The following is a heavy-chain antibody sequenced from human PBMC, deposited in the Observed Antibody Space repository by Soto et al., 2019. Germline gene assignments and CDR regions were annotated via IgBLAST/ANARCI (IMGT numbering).Heavy chain of an antibody. J-gene: IGHJ4*02. CDR3: ARVPTVTTWHYFDY. CDR1: GGSFSGYY. Sequence: PSETLSLTCAVYGGSFSGYYWSWIRQPPGKGLEWIGEINHSGSTNYNPSLKSRVTISVDTSKNQFSLKLSSVTAADTAVYYCARVPTVTTWHYFDYWGQGTLVTVSS. D-gene: IGHD4-17*01. CDR2: INHSGST. V-gene: IGHV4-34*01.